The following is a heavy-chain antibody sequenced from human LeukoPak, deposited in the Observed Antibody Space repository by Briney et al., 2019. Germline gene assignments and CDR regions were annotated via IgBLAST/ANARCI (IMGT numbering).Heavy chain of an antibody. J-gene: IGHJ6*02. CDR2: SYSAGAT. CDR3: ARDREWEHYYYYGMDV. D-gene: IGHD1-26*01. Sequence: GGSLRLSCAASGFTVSSNLMTWVRQSPGRGLEWLSSSYSAGATYYADSVRGRFTISRDNSKNTLYLQMNSLRAEDTAVYYCARDREWEHYYYYGMDVWGQGTTVTVSS. V-gene: IGHV3-53*05. CDR1: GFTVSSNL.